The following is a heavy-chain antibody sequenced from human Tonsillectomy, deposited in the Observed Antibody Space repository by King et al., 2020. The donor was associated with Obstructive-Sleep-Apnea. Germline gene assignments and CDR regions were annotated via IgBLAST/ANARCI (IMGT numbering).Heavy chain of an antibody. J-gene: IGHJ4*02. Sequence: VQLQESGPGLVKPSETLSLTCTVSGGSISSYYWSWIRQPPGKGLEWIGHIYYSGSTNYNPSLKSRVTISVDTSKNQFSLKLSSVTAADTAVYYCARHDGSGWYGRPNDYWGQGTLVTVSS. CDR2: IYYSGST. D-gene: IGHD6-19*01. V-gene: IGHV4-59*08. CDR1: GGSISSYY. CDR3: ARHDGSGWYGRPNDY.